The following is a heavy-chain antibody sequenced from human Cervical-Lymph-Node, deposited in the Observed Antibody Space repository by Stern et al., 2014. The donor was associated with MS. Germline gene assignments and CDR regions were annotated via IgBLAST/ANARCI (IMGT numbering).Heavy chain of an antibody. CDR1: GASITSHV. CDR2: IYYRGTT. V-gene: IGHV4-59*11. J-gene: IGHJ5*02. Sequence: QVQLQESGPGLLKPSETLSLTCNFSGASITSHVWSWIRQPPGPGMAWVGYIYYRGTTNNNATLTGRVAITINKPNTQFHLSLTTVTAADTAVYYCARATDLWGQGILVTVSS. CDR3: ARATDL.